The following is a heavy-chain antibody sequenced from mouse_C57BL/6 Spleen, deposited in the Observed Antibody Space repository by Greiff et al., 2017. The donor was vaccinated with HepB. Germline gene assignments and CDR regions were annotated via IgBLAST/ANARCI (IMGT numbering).Heavy chain of an antibody. CDR3: ASNYGSSFRYFDV. CDR2: IHPNSGST. D-gene: IGHD1-1*01. J-gene: IGHJ1*03. V-gene: IGHV1-64*01. CDR1: GYTFTSYW. Sequence: QVQLQQPGAELVKPGASVKLSCKASGYTFTSYWMHWVKQRPGQGLEWIGMIHPNSGSTNYNEKLKSKATLTVDKSSSTAYMQLSSLTSEDSAVYYCASNYGSSFRYFDVWGTGTTVTVSS.